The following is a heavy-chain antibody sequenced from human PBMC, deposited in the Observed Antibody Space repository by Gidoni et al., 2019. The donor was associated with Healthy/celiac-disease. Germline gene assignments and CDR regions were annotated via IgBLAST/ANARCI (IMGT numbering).Heavy chain of an antibody. CDR2: IYYSGST. CDR3: ARDLGYCSSTSCSYYYYYGMDV. J-gene: IGHJ6*02. D-gene: IGHD2-2*01. CDR1: GGSISSYY. V-gene: IGHV4-59*01. Sequence: QVQLQESGPGLVKPSETLSLTCTVSGGSISSYYWSWIRQPPGKGLEWIGYIYYSGSTNYNPSLKSRVTISVDTSKNQFSLKLSSVTAADTAVYYCARDLGYCSSTSCSYYYYYGMDVWGQGTTVTVSS.